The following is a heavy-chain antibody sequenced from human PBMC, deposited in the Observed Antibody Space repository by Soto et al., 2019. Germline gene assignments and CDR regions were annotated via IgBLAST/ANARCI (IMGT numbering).Heavy chain of an antibody. Sequence: QVQLVESGGGLVKPGGSLXLSXAASGFIFSDYYMSWLRQAPGKGLEWVSYISGSGSTIYYADSVQGRFTXSRDXAKXXXXXXXXXXXXXXXXXXXXARXRILXXFGXLXDXXDYWXQGXXVTV. V-gene: IGHV3-11*01. CDR3: ARXRILXXFGXLXDXXDY. CDR1: GFIFSDYY. J-gene: IGHJ4*02. CDR2: ISGSGSTI. D-gene: IGHD3-10*01.